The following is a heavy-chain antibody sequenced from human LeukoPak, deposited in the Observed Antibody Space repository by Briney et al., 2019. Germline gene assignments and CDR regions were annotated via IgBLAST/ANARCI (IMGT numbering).Heavy chain of an antibody. CDR3: ASGYYDSSGYTLKNYYYYGMDV. J-gene: IGHJ6*02. CDR2: MNPNSGNT. CDR1: GYTFTSYG. V-gene: IGHV1-8*02. Sequence: ASVKVSCKASGYTFTSYGISWVRQAPGQGLEWMGWMNPNSGNTGYAQKFQGRVTMTRNTSISTAYMELSSLRSEDTAVYYCASGYYDSSGYTLKNYYYYGMDVWGQGTTVTVSS. D-gene: IGHD3-22*01.